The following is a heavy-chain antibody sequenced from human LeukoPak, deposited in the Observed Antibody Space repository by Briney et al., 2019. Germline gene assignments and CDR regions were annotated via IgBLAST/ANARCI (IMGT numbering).Heavy chain of an antibody. J-gene: IGHJ4*02. V-gene: IGHV1-2*02. CDR3: TRAYLSGPGD. D-gene: IGHD1-26*01. CDR2: INPNTGGT. CDR1: GYTFTDYY. Sequence: ASVKVSCKASGYTFTDYYMHWVRLAPGQGLEWIGWINPNTGGTKYAQKFQGRVTMTRDTSISTAYMDLSRLRSDDTAMYYCTRAYLSGPGDWGQGTLVTVSS.